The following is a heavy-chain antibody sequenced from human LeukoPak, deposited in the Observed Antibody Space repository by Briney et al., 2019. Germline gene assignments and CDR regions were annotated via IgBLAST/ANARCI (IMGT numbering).Heavy chain of an antibody. V-gene: IGHV3-23*01. CDR3: AKFLNRVYYDSSGFDAFDI. CDR2: ISGSGGST. J-gene: IGHJ3*02. Sequence: PGGSLRLSCAASGSTFSSYAMSWVRQAPGKGLEWVSVISGSGGSTYYADSVKGRFTISRDNSKNTLYLQMNSLRAEDTAVYYCAKFLNRVYYDSSGFDAFDIWGQGTMVTVSS. D-gene: IGHD3-22*01. CDR1: GSTFSSYA.